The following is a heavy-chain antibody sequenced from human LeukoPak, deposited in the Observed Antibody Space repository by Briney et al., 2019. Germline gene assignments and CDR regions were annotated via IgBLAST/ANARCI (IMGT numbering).Heavy chain of an antibody. J-gene: IGHJ4*02. CDR2: ISSDSSYI. V-gene: IGHV3-21*01. CDR3: VRGSYGAYDY. Sequence: GGSLRLSCAPSGFTFSSYNMNWVRQAPGKGLEWVSSISSDSSYIYYADAVHGRFTVSRDNAKYSLYLQMNSLRAEDTAVYYCVRGSYGAYDYWGQGSLVTVSS. D-gene: IGHD4-17*01. CDR1: GFTFSSYN.